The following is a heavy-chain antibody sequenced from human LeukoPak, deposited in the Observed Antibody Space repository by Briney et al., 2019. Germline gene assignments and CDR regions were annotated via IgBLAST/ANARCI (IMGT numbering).Heavy chain of an antibody. CDR3: ARDVGATTSYSDY. V-gene: IGHV4-59*01. J-gene: IGHJ4*02. Sequence: SETLSLTCTVSGASTSSDYWSWIRQPPGKGLEWIAHIYYSGSTNYNPSLKSRVTISLDTSKNQFSLKLSSVTAADTAVYYCARDVGATTSYSDYWGQGTLVTVSS. CDR1: GASTSSDY. D-gene: IGHD1-26*01. CDR2: IYYSGST.